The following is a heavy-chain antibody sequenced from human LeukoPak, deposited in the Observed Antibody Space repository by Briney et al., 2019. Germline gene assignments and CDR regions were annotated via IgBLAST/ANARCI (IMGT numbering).Heavy chain of an antibody. V-gene: IGHV3-11*06. CDR3: ARSGREATEIDY. Sequence: KSGGSLRLSCAASGFTFSDYFMSWVRQAPGKGLEWLSYINGRGTYIDYAESLKGRITISRDSAQNSLYLQMNSLRVEDTAVYYCARSGREATEIDYWGQGTLVTVSS. CDR2: INGRGTYI. J-gene: IGHJ4*02. CDR1: GFTFSDYF. D-gene: IGHD1-1*01.